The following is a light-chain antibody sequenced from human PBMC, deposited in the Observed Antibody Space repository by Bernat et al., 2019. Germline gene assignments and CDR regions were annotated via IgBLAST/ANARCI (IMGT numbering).Light chain of an antibody. CDR3: QQYSDWPPLT. Sequence: EIVMTQSPGTLSVTPGGGATLSCRASRSIGINVAWYQQKPGQAPRLLIYHASTRATDIPARFGGSGSGTEFSLTISSLESEDSGVYYCQQYSDWPPLTVGGGTKVEIK. CDR1: RSIGIN. CDR2: HAS. J-gene: IGKJ4*01. V-gene: IGKV3-15*01.